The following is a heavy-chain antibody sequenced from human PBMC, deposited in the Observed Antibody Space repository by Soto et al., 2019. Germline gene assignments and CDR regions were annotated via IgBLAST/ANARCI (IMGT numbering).Heavy chain of an antibody. J-gene: IGHJ4*02. D-gene: IGHD3-22*01. V-gene: IGHV3-73*02. CDR1: GFTFSGSA. Sequence: EVQLVESGGGLVQPGGSLKLSCAASGFTFSGSAMHWVRQASGKGLEWVGRIRSKANSYATAYAASVKGRFTISRDDSKNTAYLQMNSLKTEDTAVYYCTRRSQADSSGYFGYWGQGTLVTVSS. CDR3: TRRSQADSSGYFGY. CDR2: IRSKANSYAT.